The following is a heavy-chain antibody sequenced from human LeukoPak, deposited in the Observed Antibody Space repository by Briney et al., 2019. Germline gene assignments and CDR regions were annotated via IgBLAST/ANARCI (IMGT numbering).Heavy chain of an antibody. V-gene: IGHV3-7*01. Sequence: GVSLRLSCAASRFSSSNYWMTWVRQAPGKGVEWVANINQDASDKHYADSVKGRFTISRDNAKNSLYLQMNSLRVEDTAVYYCLGGVAADYWGRGTLVTVSS. CDR3: LGGVAADY. D-gene: IGHD3-16*01. CDR2: INQDASDK. CDR1: RFSSSNYW. J-gene: IGHJ4*02.